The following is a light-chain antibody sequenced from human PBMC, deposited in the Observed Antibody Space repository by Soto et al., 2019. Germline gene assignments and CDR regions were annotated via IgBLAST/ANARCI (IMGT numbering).Light chain of an antibody. CDR2: AAS. V-gene: IGKV1-39*01. Sequence: DIQMTQSPSSLSASVGDRVTITCRASQSISSYLNWYLQKPGKAPKLLIYAASSLQSGVPSRFSGSGSETDFTLTISSLQPEDFATYSCQQSYSATWTFGQGTKVEIQ. CDR3: QQSYSATWT. J-gene: IGKJ1*01. CDR1: QSISSY.